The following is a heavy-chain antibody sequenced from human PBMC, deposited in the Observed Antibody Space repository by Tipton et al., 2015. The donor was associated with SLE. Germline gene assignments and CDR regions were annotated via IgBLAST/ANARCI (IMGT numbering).Heavy chain of an antibody. CDR2: IFPSGST. CDR1: GGSISIYS. V-gene: IGHV4-4*07. J-gene: IGHJ3*02. CDR3: AREVNAVSDSDAFDI. D-gene: IGHD2-21*01. Sequence: TLSLTCSVSGGSISIYSWSWIRQPAGKGLEWIGRIFPSGSTNFNPFLKSRVTMSVDTSKNQFSLNLRSVTAADTAVYYCAREVNAVSDSDAFDIWGQGTLVTVSS.